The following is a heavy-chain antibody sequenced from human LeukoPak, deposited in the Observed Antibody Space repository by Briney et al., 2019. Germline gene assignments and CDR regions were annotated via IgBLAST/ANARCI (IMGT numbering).Heavy chain of an antibody. CDR3: ARGPIVGATPYYYYYMDV. CDR1: GGSISSSNW. CDR2: IYHSGST. D-gene: IGHD1-26*01. J-gene: IGHJ6*03. V-gene: IGHV4-4*02. Sequence: SGTLSLTCAVSGGSISSSNWWSWVRQPPGKGLEWIGEIYHSGSTNYNPSLKSRVTISVDKSKNQFSLKLSSVTAADTAVYYCARGPIVGATPYYYYYMDVWGKGTTVTVSS.